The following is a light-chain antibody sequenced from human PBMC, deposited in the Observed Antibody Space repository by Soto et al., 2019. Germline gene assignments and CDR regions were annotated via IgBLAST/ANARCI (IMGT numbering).Light chain of an antibody. CDR3: QSYDSSLSGYV. V-gene: IGLV1-40*01. CDR1: SSNIGAGYD. CDR2: VNR. Sequence: QSVLTQPPSVSGAPGQRVTISCTGSSSNIGAGYDVHWYQQLPGTAPKLLIYVNRNRPSGVPDRSSGSKSGTSASLAITGLQAEDEADYYCQSYDSSLSGYVFGTGTKLTVL. J-gene: IGLJ1*01.